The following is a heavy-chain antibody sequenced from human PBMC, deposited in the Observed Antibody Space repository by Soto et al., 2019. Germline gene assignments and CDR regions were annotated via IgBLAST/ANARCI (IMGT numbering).Heavy chain of an antibody. CDR1: GFTFTRDS. CDR2: ISSTTNYI. V-gene: IGHV3-21*06. CDR3: ARESEDLTSNFDY. Sequence: GGSLRLSCAASGFTFTRDSMNWVRQAPGKGLEWVSSISSTTNYIYYGDSMKGRFTISRDNAKNSLYLEMNSLRAEDTAVYYCARESEDLTSNFDYWGQGTQVTVSS. J-gene: IGHJ4*02.